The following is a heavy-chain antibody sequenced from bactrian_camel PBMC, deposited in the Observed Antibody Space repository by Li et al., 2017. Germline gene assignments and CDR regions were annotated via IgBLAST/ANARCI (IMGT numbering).Heavy chain of an antibody. CDR2: IYTLRDTT. D-gene: IGHD2*01. V-gene: IGHV3S40*01. J-gene: IGHJ4*01. CDR1: EYSSSNKC. CDR3: AALRNRIYSLRVVGTEWYNN. Sequence: VQLVESGGGSVQAGGSLRLSCTPPEYSSSNKCFAWFRQAPGEGREAVASIYTLRDTTDYADSLKGRFTISQDSAKNTVYLQMNSLKPEDTAMYYCAALRNRIYSLRVVGTEWYNNWGQGTQVTVS.